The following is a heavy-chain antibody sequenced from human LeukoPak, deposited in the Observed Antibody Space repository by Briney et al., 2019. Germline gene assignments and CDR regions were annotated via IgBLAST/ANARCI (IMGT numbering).Heavy chain of an antibody. D-gene: IGHD6-6*01. Sequence: QSGGSLRLSCAASGFTVSKYDMHWVRQATGKGLEWVSAIGIVGDTYYRGSVKRRFTMSRENGNNNVYLQMNSLRDGDTAVYYCVRDRHGMDVWGQGTTVIVS. CDR1: GFTVSKYD. CDR2: IGIVGDT. J-gene: IGHJ6*02. CDR3: VRDRHGMDV. V-gene: IGHV3-13*01.